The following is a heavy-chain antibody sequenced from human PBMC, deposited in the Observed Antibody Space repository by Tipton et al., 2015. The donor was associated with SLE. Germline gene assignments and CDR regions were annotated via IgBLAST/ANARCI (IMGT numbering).Heavy chain of an antibody. J-gene: IGHJ4*02. D-gene: IGHD3-10*01. Sequence: TLSLTCTVSGDAISSNYWSWFRQPPGKGLEWIGHFFNGGRSSSSPSLRSRLTISADTSKNQFSLELSSVAAADTAVYFCAANPLGEGHFDSWGQGTLVTVSS. CDR3: AANPLGEGHFDS. V-gene: IGHV4-4*08. CDR1: GDAISSNY. CDR2: FFNGGRS.